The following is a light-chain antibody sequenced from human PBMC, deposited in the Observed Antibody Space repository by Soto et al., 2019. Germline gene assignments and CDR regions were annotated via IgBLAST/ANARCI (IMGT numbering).Light chain of an antibody. CDR3: QQYYTYPWT. Sequence: IQLNQSPSTLSASVGDRVTLTCRASQSISTWLAWYQQKPGKAPRLLIYDASTLEGGVSSRFSGSGSGTEFILTISSLQPDDFATYYCQQYYTYPWTFGQGTKVDIK. CDR1: QSISTW. J-gene: IGKJ1*01. V-gene: IGKV1-5*01. CDR2: DAS.